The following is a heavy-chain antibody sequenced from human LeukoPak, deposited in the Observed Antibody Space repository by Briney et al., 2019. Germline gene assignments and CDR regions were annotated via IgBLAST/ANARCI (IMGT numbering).Heavy chain of an antibody. CDR2: ISGSGGST. V-gene: IGHV3-23*01. Sequence: GGSLRLSCAASGFTFSSYGMSWVRQTPGKGLEWVSAISGSGGSTYYADSVKGRFTISRDNSKNTLYLQMNSLRAEDTAVYYCAKDSLVYGCFDYWGQGTLVTVSS. D-gene: IGHD2/OR15-2a*01. J-gene: IGHJ4*02. CDR1: GFTFSSYG. CDR3: AKDSLVYGCFDY.